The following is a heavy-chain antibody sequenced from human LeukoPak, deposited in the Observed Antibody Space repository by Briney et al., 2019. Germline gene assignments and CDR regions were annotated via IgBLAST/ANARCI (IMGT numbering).Heavy chain of an antibody. CDR2: ISYDGSNE. D-gene: IGHD5-18*01. V-gene: IGHV3-30*04. CDR1: GFTFSSYV. J-gene: IGHJ3*02. Sequence: GGSLRLSCAASGFTFSSYVMHWVRQAPGKGLEWVAIISYDGSNEYYADSVKGRFTISRDDSKNTLYLQMNSLRAEDTAVYYCAKDRGGYSYGYDAFDIWGQGTMVTVSS. CDR3: AKDRGGYSYGYDAFDI.